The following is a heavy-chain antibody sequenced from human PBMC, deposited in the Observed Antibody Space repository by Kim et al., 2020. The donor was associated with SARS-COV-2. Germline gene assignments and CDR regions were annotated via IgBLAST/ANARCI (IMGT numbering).Heavy chain of an antibody. CDR3: AREMRFDSSGYLDYYYYGMDV. D-gene: IGHD3-22*01. V-gene: IGHV3-53*01. CDR1: GFTVSSNY. CDR2: IYSGGST. Sequence: GGSLRLSCAASGFTVSSNYMSWVRQAPGKGLEWVSVIYSGGSTYYADSVKGRFTISRDNSKNTLYLQMNSLRAEDTAVYYCAREMRFDSSGYLDYYYYGMDVWGQGTTVTVSS. J-gene: IGHJ6*02.